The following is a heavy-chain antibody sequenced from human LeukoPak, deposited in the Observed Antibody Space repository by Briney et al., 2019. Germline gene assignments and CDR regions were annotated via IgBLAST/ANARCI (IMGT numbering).Heavy chain of an antibody. CDR3: ARFPTMVRGVIINDAFDI. CDR1: GGSISNYY. CDR2: ISYSGST. J-gene: IGHJ3*02. Sequence: SETLSLTCTISGGSISNYYWTWIRQPPGKGLEWIGFISYSGSTSYNPSLKSRVTISVDTSKNQFSLKLSSVTAADTAVYYCARFPTMVRGVIINDAFDIWGQGTMVTVSS. D-gene: IGHD3-10*01. V-gene: IGHV4-59*01.